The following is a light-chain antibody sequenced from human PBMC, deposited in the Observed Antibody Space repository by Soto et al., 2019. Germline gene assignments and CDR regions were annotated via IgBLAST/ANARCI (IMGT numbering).Light chain of an antibody. Sequence: QSALTQPRSVSASPGQAVTISCTGTSSDVGGYNYVSWFQQHPGKAPKVMIYDVSKRPSGVPDRFSGSKSGNTASLTISGLQAEDEADYYCCSYAGSYTYVFGTGTKLTVL. CDR2: DVS. V-gene: IGLV2-11*01. J-gene: IGLJ1*01. CDR3: CSYAGSYTYV. CDR1: SSDVGGYNY.